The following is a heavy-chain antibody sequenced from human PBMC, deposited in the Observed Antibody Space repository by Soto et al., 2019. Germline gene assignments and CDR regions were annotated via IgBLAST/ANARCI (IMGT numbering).Heavy chain of an antibody. CDR2: INTGNGNT. Sequence: ASVKVSCKASGITFSTYAIHWVRQAPEQSLEWMGWINTGNGNTRYSQNFQGRVTLTRDTSASTAYMDLSSLRSEDTSIYYCARAISGYVTWGQGTLVTVSS. V-gene: IGHV1-3*04. CDR3: ARAISGYVT. D-gene: IGHD5-12*01. J-gene: IGHJ5*02. CDR1: GITFSTYA.